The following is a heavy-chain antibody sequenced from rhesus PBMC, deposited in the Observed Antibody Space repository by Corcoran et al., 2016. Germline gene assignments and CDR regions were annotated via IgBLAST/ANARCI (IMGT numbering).Heavy chain of an antibody. D-gene: IGHD5-42*01. Sequence: QVQLQESGPGLVKPSETLSLTCAVSGGSISSSDCWSWASPPPGKGLEWIWYISGSSGTTYYNPSLQSRVTISTDTSKNQFSLKLNSVTAADTAVYYCTKDPGDRDTFDFWCQGLRVTVSS. J-gene: IGHJ3*01. CDR1: GGSISSSDC. V-gene: IGHV4-65*01. CDR3: TKDPGDRDTFDF. CDR2: ISGSSGTT.